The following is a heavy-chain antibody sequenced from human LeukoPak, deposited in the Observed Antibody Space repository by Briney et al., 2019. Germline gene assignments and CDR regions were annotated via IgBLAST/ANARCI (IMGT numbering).Heavy chain of an antibody. Sequence: PGGSLRLSCAASGFTFSSYWMHWVRQAPGKGLVWVSRINSDGSSTSYADSVKGRFTISRDNAKNTLYLQMNSLRAEDTAVYYCARFYDILTVRGDGMDVWGQGTTVTVSS. CDR1: GFTFSSYW. CDR3: ARFYDILTVRGDGMDV. J-gene: IGHJ6*02. D-gene: IGHD3-9*01. CDR2: INSDGSST. V-gene: IGHV3-74*01.